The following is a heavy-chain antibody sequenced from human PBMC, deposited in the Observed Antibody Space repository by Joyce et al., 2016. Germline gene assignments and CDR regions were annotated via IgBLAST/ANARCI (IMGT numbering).Heavy chain of an antibody. CDR3: TTDPRY. J-gene: IGHJ4*02. Sequence: VQLVESGGGLVPPGESLRRSCGVSGLTFRTTWMSGVRQAPGKGLEWIGRIKSKNDGGTLDYIETVKGRFTLSRDDSTNTVYLQMDSLKIEDTAMYYCTTDPRYWGRGTLVTVSS. CDR2: IKSKNDGGTL. V-gene: IGHV3-15*01. CDR1: GLTFRTTW.